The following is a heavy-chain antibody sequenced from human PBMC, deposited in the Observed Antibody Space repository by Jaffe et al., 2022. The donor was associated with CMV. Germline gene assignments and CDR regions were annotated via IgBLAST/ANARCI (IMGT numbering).Heavy chain of an antibody. J-gene: IGHJ3*01. CDR3: ARDAGRGGDLDY. V-gene: IGHV3-74*01. Sequence: EVQMVESGGGLVQPGGSLRLSCAASGFPFGYFWIYWVRQAPGKGLVWVSRIKTDGSGIAYADSVKGRFTISRDDAKKTLYLQMTSLRVEDTAVYYCARDAGRGGDLDYWGQGTMVTVSS. CDR1: GFPFGYFW. CDR2: IKTDGSGI. D-gene: IGHD3-16*01.